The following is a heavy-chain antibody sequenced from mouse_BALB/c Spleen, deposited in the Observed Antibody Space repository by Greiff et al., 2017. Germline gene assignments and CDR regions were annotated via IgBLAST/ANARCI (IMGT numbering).Heavy chain of an antibody. CDR3: ARGGYGSSYSYWYFDV. CDR1: GYTFTNYW. V-gene: IGHV1-63*02. D-gene: IGHD1-1*01. J-gene: IGHJ1*01. Sequence: VQLQESGAELVRPGTSVKMSCKAAGYTFTNYWIGWVKQRPGHGLEWIGDIYPGGGYTNYNEKFKGKATLTADTSSSTAYMQLSSLTSEDSAIYYCARGGYGSSYSYWYFDVWGAGTTVTVSS. CDR2: IYPGGGYT.